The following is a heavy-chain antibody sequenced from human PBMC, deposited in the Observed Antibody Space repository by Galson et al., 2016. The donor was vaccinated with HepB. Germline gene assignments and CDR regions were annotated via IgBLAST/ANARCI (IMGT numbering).Heavy chain of an antibody. J-gene: IGHJ6*02. CDR2: ITSSNTYT. CDR1: GFSFGNSG. D-gene: IGHD3-10*01. Sequence: SLRLSCAASGFSFGNSGMSWVRQAPGKGLEWVSSITSSNTYTYYADSVKGRFTISRDNAKNSLYLHMNSLRAEDTAMYYCAREIGYVRFGYHYGMDVWGQGTTVTVSS. CDR3: AREIGYVRFGYHYGMDV. V-gene: IGHV3-21*06.